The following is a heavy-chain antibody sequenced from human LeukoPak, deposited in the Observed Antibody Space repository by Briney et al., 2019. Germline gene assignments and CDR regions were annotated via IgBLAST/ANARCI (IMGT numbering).Heavy chain of an antibody. Sequence: ASVKVSCKASGYTXTSYYMHWVRQAPGQGLEWMGIINPSGGTTSYAQEFQGRVTMTRDTSTNTVYMELSSLRSEDTAVYYCAREQRGSCFDYWGQGTLVTVSS. CDR3: AREQRGSCFDY. D-gene: IGHD2-15*01. V-gene: IGHV1-46*01. CDR1: GYTXTSYY. J-gene: IGHJ4*02. CDR2: INPSGGTT.